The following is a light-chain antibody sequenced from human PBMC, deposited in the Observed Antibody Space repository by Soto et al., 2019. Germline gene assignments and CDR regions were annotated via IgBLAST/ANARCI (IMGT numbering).Light chain of an antibody. Sequence: QSALTQPPSASGSPGQSVTISCTGTSSDVGGYNYVSWYQQHPGKAPKLMIYEVSKRPSGVPDRFSGSKSGNTASLTVSGLQAEDEADYYCCSYANTTTVFGAGTKLTVL. V-gene: IGLV2-8*01. CDR2: EVS. J-gene: IGLJ3*02. CDR1: SSDVGGYNY. CDR3: CSYANTTTV.